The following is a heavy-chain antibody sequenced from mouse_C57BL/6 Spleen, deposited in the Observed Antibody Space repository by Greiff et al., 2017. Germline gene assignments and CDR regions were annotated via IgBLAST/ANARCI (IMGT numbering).Heavy chain of an antibody. V-gene: IGHV1-76*01. J-gene: IGHJ4*01. CDR1: GYTFTDYY. CDR3: AREDYYGSSPLYYYAMDY. Sequence: QVQLQQSGAELVRPGASVKLSCKASGYTFTDYYINWVKQRPGQGLEWIARIYPGSGNTYYNEKFKGKATLTAEKSSSTAYMQLSSLTSEDSAVYFCAREDYYGSSPLYYYAMDYWGQGTSVTVSS. CDR2: IYPGSGNT. D-gene: IGHD1-1*01.